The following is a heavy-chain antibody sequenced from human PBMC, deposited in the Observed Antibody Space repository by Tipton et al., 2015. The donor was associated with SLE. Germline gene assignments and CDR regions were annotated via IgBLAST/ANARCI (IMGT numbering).Heavy chain of an antibody. CDR2: ISGSGGST. CDR1: GFSFDNYG. J-gene: IGHJ6*02. Sequence: GSLRLSCAASGFSFDNYGMSWVRQAPGKGLEWVSAISGSGGSTYYADSVKGRFTISRDNSKNTLYLQMNSLRAEDTAVYYCARERTVLGYGMDVWGQGTTVSVSS. V-gene: IGHV3-23*01. CDR3: ARERTVLGYGMDV. D-gene: IGHD3-16*01.